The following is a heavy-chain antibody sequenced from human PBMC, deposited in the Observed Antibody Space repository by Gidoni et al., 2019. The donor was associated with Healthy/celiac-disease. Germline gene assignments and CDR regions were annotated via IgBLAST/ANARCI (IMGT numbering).Heavy chain of an antibody. D-gene: IGHD3-22*01. J-gene: IGHJ4*02. V-gene: IGHV3-21*01. CDR1: GFTFSSYS. Sequence: EVQLVESGGGLVKHGGSLRLSCAASGFTFSSYSMNWVRQAPGKGLEWVASISSSSSYIYYAYSVKGRFTISRDNAKNSLYLQMNSLRAEDTAVYYCARKGGAYYYDSSGYYSIDYWGQGTLVTVSS. CDR2: ISSSSSYI. CDR3: ARKGGAYYYDSSGYYSIDY.